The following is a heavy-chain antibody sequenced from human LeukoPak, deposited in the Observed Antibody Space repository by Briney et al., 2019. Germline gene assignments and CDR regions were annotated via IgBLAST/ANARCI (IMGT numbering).Heavy chain of an antibody. CDR2: ISVSGGST. Sequence: GGSLRLSCAASGFTFSSYAMSWVRQAPGKGLEWGSGISVSGGSTYYADSVKGRFTISRDNSKNTLYLQMNSLRAEDTAVYYCAKELREFCDGTCHKPFDYWGQGTLVTVSS. CDR3: AKELREFCDGTCHKPFDY. J-gene: IGHJ4*02. D-gene: IGHD2/OR15-2a*01. CDR1: GFTFSSYA. V-gene: IGHV3-23*01.